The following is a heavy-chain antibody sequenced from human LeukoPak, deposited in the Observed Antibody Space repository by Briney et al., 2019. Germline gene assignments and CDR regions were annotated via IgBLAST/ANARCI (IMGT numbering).Heavy chain of an antibody. V-gene: IGHV3-48*03. Sequence: GGSLRLSCAASGFTFSSFEMNWVRQPPGKGLEWVSYISSSGSTIYYADSVEGRFTISRDNAKNSLYLQVNSLRAEDTAVYYCAREYSSSPLFDYWGQGTLVTVSS. J-gene: IGHJ4*02. CDR3: AREYSSSPLFDY. D-gene: IGHD6-13*01. CDR1: GFTFSSFE. CDR2: ISSSGSTI.